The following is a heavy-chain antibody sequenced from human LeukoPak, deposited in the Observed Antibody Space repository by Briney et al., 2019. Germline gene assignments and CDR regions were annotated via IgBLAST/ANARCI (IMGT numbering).Heavy chain of an antibody. CDR3: ASLDFWSGYYSY. V-gene: IGHV5-10-1*01. CDR1: GYSLTSYW. D-gene: IGHD3-3*01. CDR2: IDPSDSYT. J-gene: IGHJ4*02. Sequence: GESLKISCKGSGYSLTSYWISWVRQMPGKGLEWMGRIDPSDSYTNYSPSFQGHVTISADKSISTAYLQWSSLKASDTAMYYCASLDFWSGYYSYWGQGTLVTVSS.